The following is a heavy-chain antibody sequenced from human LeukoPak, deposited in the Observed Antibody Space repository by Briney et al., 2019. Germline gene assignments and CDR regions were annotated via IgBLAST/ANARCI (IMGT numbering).Heavy chain of an antibody. CDR3: ARQPGMTAKSWYFDL. J-gene: IGHJ2*01. CDR1: GYTFTKYW. CDR2: IHPGDSHT. D-gene: IGHD2-2*01. V-gene: IGHV5-51*01. Sequence: GESLKISCEGSGYTFTKYWIGWVRQMPGKGLEWMGIIHPGDSHTWYSPSFQGQVTISADKSISMAYLQWSSLKASDTAMYFCARQPGMTAKSWYFDLWGRGTLFTASS.